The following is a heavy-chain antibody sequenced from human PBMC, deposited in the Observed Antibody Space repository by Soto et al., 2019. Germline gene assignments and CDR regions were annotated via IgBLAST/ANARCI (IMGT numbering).Heavy chain of an antibody. V-gene: IGHV1-69*12. CDR3: ARDCSGGSCYSGLRYYYGMDV. J-gene: IGHJ6*02. CDR2: IIPIFGTA. D-gene: IGHD2-15*01. CDR1: GGTFSSYA. Sequence: QVQLVQSGAEVKKSGSSVKVSCKASGGTFSSYAISWVRQAPGQGLEWMGGIIPIFGTANYAQKFQGRVTITADESTSTAYMELSSLRSEDTAVYYCARDCSGGSCYSGLRYYYGMDVWGQGTTVTVSS.